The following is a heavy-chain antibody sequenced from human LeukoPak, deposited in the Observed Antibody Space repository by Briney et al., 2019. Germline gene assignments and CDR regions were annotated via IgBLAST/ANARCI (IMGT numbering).Heavy chain of an antibody. CDR2: IYYSGST. V-gene: IGHV4-59*12. J-gene: IGHJ3*02. CDR3: AGAYCGGDCYSGRAFDI. Sequence: SETLSLTCAVYGGSFSGYYWSWIRQPPGKGLEWIGYIYYSGSTNYYPSLKSRVTISIEKSKNQFSLKLSSVTAADTAVYYCAGAYCGGDCYSGRAFDIWGQGTMVTVSS. CDR1: GGSFSGYY. D-gene: IGHD2-21*02.